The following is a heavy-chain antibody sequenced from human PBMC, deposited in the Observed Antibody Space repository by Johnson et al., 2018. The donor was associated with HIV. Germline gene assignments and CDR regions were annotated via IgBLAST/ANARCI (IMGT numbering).Heavy chain of an antibody. D-gene: IGHD6-13*01. CDR3: AKDPKASSGYMDAFDS. J-gene: IGHJ3*02. V-gene: IGHV3-30*02. CDR1: GFTFSSYG. CDR2: IRFDGSNK. Sequence: QVQLVESGGGVVQPGGSLRLSCAASGFTFSSYGMHWVRQAPGKGLEWVAFIRFDGSNKYYADSVKGRFTISRDNSKNTLYLQMNSLRAEDTAVYYCAKDPKASSGYMDAFDSWGQGTMVTVYS.